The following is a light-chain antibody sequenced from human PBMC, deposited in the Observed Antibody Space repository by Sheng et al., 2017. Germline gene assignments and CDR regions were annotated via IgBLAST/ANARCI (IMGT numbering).Light chain of an antibody. CDR3: LQRSQWPWT. CDR1: QSVSGY. CDR2: DAS. V-gene: IGKV3-11*02. Sequence: DIVLTQSPATLSLSPGDRATLSCRASQSVSGYLAWYQQKPGQAPRLLIHDASNRATGIPARFSGSGAGRDFSLTISRLEPEDFALYYCLQRSQWPWTFGQGTRVEIK. J-gene: IGKJ1*01.